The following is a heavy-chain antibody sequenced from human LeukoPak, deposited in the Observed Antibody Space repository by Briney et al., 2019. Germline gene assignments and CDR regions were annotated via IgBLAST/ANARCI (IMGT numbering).Heavy chain of an antibody. D-gene: IGHD6-19*01. CDR3: ARETAVAGPFDY. CDR1: GYSISSGYY. V-gene: IGHV4-38-2*02. Sequence: SETLSLTCTVSGYSISSGYYWGWIRPPPGKGLEWIGSIYHSGSTYYNPSLKSRVTISVDTSKNQFSLKLSSVTAADTAVYYCARETAVAGPFDYWGQGTLVTVSS. J-gene: IGHJ4*02. CDR2: IYHSGST.